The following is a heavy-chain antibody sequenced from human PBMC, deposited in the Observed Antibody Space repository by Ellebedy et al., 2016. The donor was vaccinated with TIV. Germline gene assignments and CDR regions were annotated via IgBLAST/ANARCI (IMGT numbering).Heavy chain of an antibody. CDR3: ARRYMDV. Sequence: GESLKISCAAPGFTFSSYWMQWVRQAPGKGLEWMANIKQDGSAKYYVDSVKGRFTISRDNAKNSVYLQMNNLRAEDTAVYYCARRYMDVWGKGTTVTVSS. J-gene: IGHJ6*03. CDR1: GFTFSSYW. V-gene: IGHV3-7*01. CDR2: IKQDGSAK.